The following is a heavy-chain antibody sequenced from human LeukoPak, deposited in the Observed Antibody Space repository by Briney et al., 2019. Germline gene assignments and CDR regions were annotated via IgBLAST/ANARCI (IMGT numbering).Heavy chain of an antibody. J-gene: IGHJ4*02. V-gene: IGHV3-66*01. Sequence: GGSLRLSCAASGFTVSSNYMSWVRQAPGKGLEWVSVIYSGGSTYYADSVKGRFTISRDNSKNTLYLPMNSLRAEDTAVYYCARALYPTYSFDYWGQGTLVTVSS. CDR1: GFTVSSNY. CDR2: IYSGGST. D-gene: IGHD2-21*01. CDR3: ARALYPTYSFDY.